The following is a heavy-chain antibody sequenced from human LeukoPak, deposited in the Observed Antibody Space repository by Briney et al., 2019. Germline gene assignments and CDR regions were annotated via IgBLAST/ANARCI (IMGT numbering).Heavy chain of an antibody. CDR3: ARSDYGFLDY. D-gene: IGHD4-17*01. V-gene: IGHV3-23*01. CDR2: VSDSGGAA. CDR1: GFTFNNYA. Sequence: GGSLRLSCAASGFTFNNYAMTWLRQAPGKGLEWVSAVSDSGGAAFYADFVKGRFTISRDNSKTTLSLQLSSLRAEDTAVYYCARSDYGFLDYWGQGTLVTVSS. J-gene: IGHJ4*02.